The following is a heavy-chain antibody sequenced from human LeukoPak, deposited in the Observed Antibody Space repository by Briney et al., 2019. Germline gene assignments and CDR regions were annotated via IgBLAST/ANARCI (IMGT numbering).Heavy chain of an antibody. CDR1: GYTFTSYY. CDR2: ISPIVDST. V-gene: IGHV1-46*01. Sequence: ASVNVSCKASGYTFTSYYVHWVRQAPGQGLEWMGIISPIVDSTTYAQKFQGRVTMSRDLSTSTVSMELSSLRSEDTAVYYCARAYSGYAPNDYWGQGTLVTVSS. CDR3: ARAYSGYAPNDY. D-gene: IGHD5-12*01. J-gene: IGHJ4*02.